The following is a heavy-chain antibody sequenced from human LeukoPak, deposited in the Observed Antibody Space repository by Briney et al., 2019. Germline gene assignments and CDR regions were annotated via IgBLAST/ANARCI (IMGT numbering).Heavy chain of an antibody. CDR3: ARGPRQQLPTRRGYYYGMDV. CDR1: GYTFTGYF. D-gene: IGHD6-13*01. V-gene: IGHV1-2*02. J-gene: IGHJ6*02. Sequence: ASVKVSCKASGYTFTGYFIHWLRQAPGQGLEWMGWINPNSGGTNYAQKFQGRVTMTRDTSISTAYMELSRLRSDDTAVYYCARGPRQQLPTRRGYYYGMDVWGQGTTVTVSS. CDR2: INPNSGGT.